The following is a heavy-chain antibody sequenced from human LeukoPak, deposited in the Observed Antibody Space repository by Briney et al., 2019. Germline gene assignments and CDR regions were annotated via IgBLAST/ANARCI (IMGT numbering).Heavy chain of an antibody. Sequence: PWETLSLTCTVSGGSISSGDYYWSWFRQPPGKGLEWIGYIYNSGTTYYNPSLRSRVTLSVDTSKNQFSLRLNSVAAADTAVYYCARKRYDDPYFFDYWGQGTLVTVSS. D-gene: IGHD3-22*01. J-gene: IGHJ4*02. CDR1: GGSISSGDYY. V-gene: IGHV4-30-4*01. CDR2: IYNSGTT. CDR3: ARKRYDDPYFFDY.